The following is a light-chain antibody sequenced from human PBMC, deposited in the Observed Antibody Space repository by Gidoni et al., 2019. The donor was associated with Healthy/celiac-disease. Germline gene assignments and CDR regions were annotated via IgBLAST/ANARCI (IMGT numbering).Light chain of an antibody. J-gene: IGLJ2*01. Sequence: QSALTQPASVSGSPGQSITISCTGTSSDVGSYNLVSWSQQHPGKAPKLIIYEGSKRPSGVSNRFSGSKSGNTASLTISGLQAEDEADYYCCSYAGRLVFGGGTKLTVL. CDR3: CSYAGRLV. CDR1: SSDVGSYNL. V-gene: IGLV2-23*01. CDR2: EGS.